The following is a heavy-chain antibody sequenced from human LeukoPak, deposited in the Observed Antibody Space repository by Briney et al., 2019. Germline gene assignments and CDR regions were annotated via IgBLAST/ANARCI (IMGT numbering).Heavy chain of an antibody. D-gene: IGHD6-19*01. V-gene: IGHV1-18*04. CDR1: GYTFTGYY. CDR3: ARDGAVARFASSYYFDY. Sequence: ASVKVSCKASGYTFTGYYMHWVRQAPGQGLEWMGWISAYNGNTNYAQKLQGRVTVTTETSTSTAYMELRSLRSDDTAVYYCARDGAVARFASSYYFDYWGQGTLVTVSS. J-gene: IGHJ4*02. CDR2: ISAYNGNT.